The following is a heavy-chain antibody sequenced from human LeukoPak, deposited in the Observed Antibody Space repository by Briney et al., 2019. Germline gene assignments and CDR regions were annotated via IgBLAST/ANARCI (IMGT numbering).Heavy chain of an antibody. V-gene: IGHV4-30-2*01. CDR3: ARGFGGNSYLDY. D-gene: IGHD4-23*01. J-gene: IGHJ4*02. Sequence: PSQTLSLTCDVSGGSISSGGHSWSWIRQPPGKGLEWIGYIYHSGSAYYNPSLKSRIAISVDRSKNHFSLRLSSVTAADTAVYYCARGFGGNSYLDYWGQGTLVTVSS. CDR1: GGSISSGGHS. CDR2: IYHSGSA.